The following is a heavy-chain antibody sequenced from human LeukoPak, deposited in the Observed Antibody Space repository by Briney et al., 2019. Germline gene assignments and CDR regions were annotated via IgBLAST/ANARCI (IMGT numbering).Heavy chain of an antibody. CDR1: GFAFDKYG. CDR3: ARRTTMITFDY. J-gene: IGHJ4*02. D-gene: IGHD3-16*01. Sequence: GGSLRLSCAASGFAFDKYGMNWVRQAPGKGLEWVSGINWNGANTGYAESVKGRFTISRDNAKNSLYLEMNTLRAEDTALYYCARRTTMITFDYWGQGTLVIVSS. CDR2: INWNGANT. V-gene: IGHV3-20*04.